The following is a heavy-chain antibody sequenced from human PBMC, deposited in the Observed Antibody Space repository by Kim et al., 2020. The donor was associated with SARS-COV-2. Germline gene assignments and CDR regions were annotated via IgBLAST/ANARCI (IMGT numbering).Heavy chain of an antibody. CDR1: GFTFSSYS. J-gene: IGHJ6*02. V-gene: IGHV3-21*01. CDR2: ISSSSSYI. D-gene: IGHD3-10*01. CDR3: ARDPPLDLLLWFGELSPGYYYYGMDV. Sequence: GGSLRLSCAASGFTFSSYSMNWVRQAPGKGLEWVSSISSSSSYIYYADSVKGRFTISRDNAKNSLYLQMNSLRAEDTAVYYCARDPPLDLLLWFGELSPGYYYYGMDVWGQGTTVTVSS.